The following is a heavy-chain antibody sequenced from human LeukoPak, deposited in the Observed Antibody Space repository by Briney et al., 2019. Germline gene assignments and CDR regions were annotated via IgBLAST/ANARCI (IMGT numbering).Heavy chain of an antibody. CDR1: GGSISNYY. CDR2: IYHSGST. Sequence: SETLSLTCTVSGGSISNYYWSWIRQPPGKELEWIGYIYHSGSTNYNPSLKSRVTISQDTSKNQFSLKLSSVTAADTAVYYCARNADDSSSYPYFDYWGQGTLATVSS. CDR3: ARNADDSSSYPYFDY. J-gene: IGHJ4*02. V-gene: IGHV4-59*01. D-gene: IGHD3-22*01.